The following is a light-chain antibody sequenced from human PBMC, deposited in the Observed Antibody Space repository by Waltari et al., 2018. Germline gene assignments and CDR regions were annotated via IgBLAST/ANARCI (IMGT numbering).Light chain of an antibody. CDR3: SSYTSSRTLI. Sequence: QSALTHPASVSGSPGQSIPISCTGTSRHVGGYNYVSWYQQHPGKAPNLMIYDVSNRPSGVSNRFSGSKSGNTASLTISGLQAEDEADYYCSSYTSSRTLIFGGGTKLTVL. CDR2: DVS. J-gene: IGLJ2*01. CDR1: SRHVGGYNY. V-gene: IGLV2-14*01.